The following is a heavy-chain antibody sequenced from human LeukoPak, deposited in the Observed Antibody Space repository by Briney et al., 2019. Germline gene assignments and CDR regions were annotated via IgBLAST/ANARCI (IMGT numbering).Heavy chain of an antibody. Sequence: ASVKVSCKASGYTFTDYYMHWVRQAPGQGLEWMGWIGPNSGGTHYAQKFQGRVTTTRDTSIRTVYMELSRLRSDDTAVYYCARVKEETSVTIPDYFQHWGQGTLVTVSS. CDR2: IGPNSGGT. CDR1: GYTFTDYY. V-gene: IGHV1-2*02. J-gene: IGHJ1*01. CDR3: ARVKEETSVTIPDYFQH. D-gene: IGHD4-17*01.